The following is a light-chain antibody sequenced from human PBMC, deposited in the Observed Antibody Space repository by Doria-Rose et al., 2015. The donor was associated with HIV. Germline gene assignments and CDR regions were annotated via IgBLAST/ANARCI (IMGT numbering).Light chain of an antibody. CDR2: DGS. Sequence: EIVMTQSPGTLSLSPGERATLSCRASQRFSSTYLAWYQQRPGQAPSLLIYDGSTRATGIPDRFSASGSGTDSTLTINRLEPEDFALYYCHQYGTSWTFGQGTKVEI. V-gene: IGKV3-20*01. CDR3: HQYGTSWT. CDR1: QRFSSTY. J-gene: IGKJ1*01.